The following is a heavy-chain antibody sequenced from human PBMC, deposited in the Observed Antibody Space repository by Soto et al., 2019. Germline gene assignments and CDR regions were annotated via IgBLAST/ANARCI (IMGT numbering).Heavy chain of an antibody. D-gene: IGHD3-16*01. CDR2: MYPNNGQT. J-gene: IGHJ5*02. CDR1: GETVSDFD. CDR3: ATMIRRLTHWLDP. Sequence: QVQLVQSGAEVKRPGASVKVSCKASGETVSDFDFNWVRQATGQGPEWMGWMYPNNGQTAYARTFQGRVTMTWNSSTSTAYMELSSLTSEHTAVYYCATMIRRLTHWLDPWGQGTLVTVSS. V-gene: IGHV1-8*01.